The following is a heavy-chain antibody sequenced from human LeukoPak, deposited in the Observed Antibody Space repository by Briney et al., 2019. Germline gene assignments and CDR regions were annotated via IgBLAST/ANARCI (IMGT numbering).Heavy chain of an antibody. D-gene: IGHD3-22*01. CDR3: ARDYDSSGYRWFDP. Sequence: ASVKVSCKASGYTFTSYGISWVRQAPGQGLEWMGWISAYNGKKNYAQKLQGRVTMTTDTSTSTAYMELRSLRSDDTAVYYCARDYDSSGYRWFDPWGQGTLVTVSS. CDR1: GYTFTSYG. V-gene: IGHV1-18*01. J-gene: IGHJ5*02. CDR2: ISAYNGKK.